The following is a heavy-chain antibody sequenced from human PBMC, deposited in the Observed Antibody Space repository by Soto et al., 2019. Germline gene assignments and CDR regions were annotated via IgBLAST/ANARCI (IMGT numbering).Heavy chain of an antibody. Sequence: SETLSLTCTVSGGYISSYYWSWIRQTPGKGLEWIGYIYYSGSTNYNPSLKGRVTISVDTSKNQFSLKLSSVTAADTAVYYCARDRVRVVPAAPYYYYYMDVWGKGTTVTVSS. D-gene: IGHD2-2*01. V-gene: IGHV4-59*01. CDR3: ARDRVRVVPAAPYYYYYMDV. J-gene: IGHJ6*03. CDR1: GGYISSYY. CDR2: IYYSGST.